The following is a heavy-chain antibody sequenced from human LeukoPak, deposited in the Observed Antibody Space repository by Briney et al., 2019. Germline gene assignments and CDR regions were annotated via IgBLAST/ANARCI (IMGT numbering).Heavy chain of an antibody. V-gene: IGHV4-59*01. D-gene: IGHD3-9*01. Sequence: SETLSLTCTVSGGSISSYYWSWIRQPPGKGLEWIGYIYYSGSTNYNPSLTSRVPISVDTSKNQFSLKLSSVTAADTAVYYCARVATPSLRYFDWLPYYFDYWGQGTLVPVSS. J-gene: IGHJ4*02. CDR3: ARVATPSLRYFDWLPYYFDY. CDR2: IYYSGST. CDR1: GGSISSYY.